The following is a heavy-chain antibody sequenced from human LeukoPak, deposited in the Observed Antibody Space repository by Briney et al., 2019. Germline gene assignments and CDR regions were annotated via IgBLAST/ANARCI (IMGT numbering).Heavy chain of an antibody. CDR3: ATYAGTSSKYFHH. J-gene: IGHJ1*01. CDR1: GYIFTNQW. D-gene: IGHD3-10*01. V-gene: IGHV5-51*01. CDR2: IYPGDSDT. Sequence: GESLKISFKGSGYIFTNQWIGWVRPMPGKGLEWMGIIYPGDSDTRYSPSFQGQVTISADKSISTAYLQWSSLKASDTAMYYCATYAGTSSKYFHHWGQGTLVTVSS.